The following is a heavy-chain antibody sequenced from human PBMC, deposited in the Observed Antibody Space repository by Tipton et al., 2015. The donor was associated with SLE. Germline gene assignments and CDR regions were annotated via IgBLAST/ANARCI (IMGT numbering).Heavy chain of an antibody. CDR1: GASVSSSVYN. Sequence: TLSLTCTVSGASVSSSVYNWGWIRQPPGKGLEWLGTIFYDGNTYYNPSLKSRVTVSVDTSKNQFSLKLSSVTAADTAVYYCARDPNGGYGSFDYWGLGALVTVSS. J-gene: IGHJ4*02. V-gene: IGHV4-39*07. D-gene: IGHD7-27*01. CDR3: ARDPNGGYGSFDY. CDR2: IFYDGNT.